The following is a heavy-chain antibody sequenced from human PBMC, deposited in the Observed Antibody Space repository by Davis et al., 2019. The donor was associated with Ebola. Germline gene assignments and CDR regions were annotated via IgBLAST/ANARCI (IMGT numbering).Heavy chain of an antibody. CDR2: IYYYSGST. CDR3: ARTPQYTSYGSYFDY. CDR1: GGSFSSYY. V-gene: IGHV4-59*01. Sequence: SETLSLTCTVSGGSFSSYYWGWIRQPPGKGLEWIGYIYYYSGSTNYNSSLKSRVTISVDTSKNQFSLRLSSVTAADTAVYYCARTPQYTSYGSYFDYWGQGALVTVSS. J-gene: IGHJ4*02. D-gene: IGHD1-26*01.